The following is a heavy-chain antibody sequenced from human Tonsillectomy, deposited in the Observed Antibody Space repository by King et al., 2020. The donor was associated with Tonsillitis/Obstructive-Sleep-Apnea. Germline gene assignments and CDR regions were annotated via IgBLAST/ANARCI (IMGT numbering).Heavy chain of an antibody. D-gene: IGHD4-17*01. CDR2: INHSGST. V-gene: IGHV4-34*01. Sequence: VQLQQWGAGLLKPSETLSLTCAVYGGSFSGYYWSWIRQPPGKGLEWIGEINHSGSTNYNPSLKSRVTISVDTSKNQFSLKLSSVTAADTAVYYCASSATVTTYYFDYWGQGTLVTVSS. J-gene: IGHJ4*02. CDR3: ASSATVTTYYFDY. CDR1: GGSFSGYY.